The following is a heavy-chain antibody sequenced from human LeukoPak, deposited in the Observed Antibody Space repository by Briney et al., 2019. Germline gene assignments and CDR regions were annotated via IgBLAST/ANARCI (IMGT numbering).Heavy chain of an antibody. J-gene: IGHJ1*01. Sequence: SQTLSLTCAISGDSVSSNSATWNWIRQSPSRGLEWLGRIYYRSKWYKYYVVSVKGRITINPDTSKNQFSLQLNSVTPEDTAVYYCARGPSYFQHWGQGTLVTVSS. CDR2: IYYRSKWYK. CDR1: GDSVSSNSAT. CDR3: ARGPSYFQH. V-gene: IGHV6-1*01.